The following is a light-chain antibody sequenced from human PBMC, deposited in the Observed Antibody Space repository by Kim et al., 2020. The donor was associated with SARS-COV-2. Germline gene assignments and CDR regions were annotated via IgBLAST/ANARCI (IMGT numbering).Light chain of an antibody. CDR2: DVN. Sequence: GQSSTISCTGTSSDVGAYNYVSWYQHHPGKAPKLIIYDVNNRPSGASYRFSGSKSGNTASLTISGLQAEDEADYYCTSHTTGAARVFGGGTKLTVL. CDR1: SSDVGAYNY. CDR3: TSHTTGAARV. V-gene: IGLV2-14*03. J-gene: IGLJ3*02.